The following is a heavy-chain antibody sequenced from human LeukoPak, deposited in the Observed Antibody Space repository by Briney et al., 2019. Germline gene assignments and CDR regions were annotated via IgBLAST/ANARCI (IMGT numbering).Heavy chain of an antibody. J-gene: IGHJ6*02. CDR3: ARDPSGSYYTYYYYYGMDV. Sequence: PGGSLRLSCAASGFSNYAMHWVRQAPGKGLEWVAVISYDGSNKFYADSVKGRLTISRDSSKNMLYLQMNSLRAEDTAVYYCARDPSGSYYTYYYYYGMDVWGQGTTVTVSS. CDR2: ISYDGSNK. V-gene: IGHV3-30*04. CDR1: GFSNYA. D-gene: IGHD1-26*01.